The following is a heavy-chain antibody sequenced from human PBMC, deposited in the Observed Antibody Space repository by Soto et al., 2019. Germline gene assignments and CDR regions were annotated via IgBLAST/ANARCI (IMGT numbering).Heavy chain of an antibody. J-gene: IGHJ4*02. Sequence: PSGTLSLTCTVSDGSISSNNWWSWVRQPPGKGLEWIGEIYHSGSTNYNPSLKSRVIISVDTSKNQFSLRLSSVTAADTAVYYCATYIAGSGSYYLYFWGQGTLVTVSS. D-gene: IGHD6-13*01. CDR1: DGSISSNNW. CDR2: IYHSGST. CDR3: ATYIAGSGSYYLYF. V-gene: IGHV4-4*02.